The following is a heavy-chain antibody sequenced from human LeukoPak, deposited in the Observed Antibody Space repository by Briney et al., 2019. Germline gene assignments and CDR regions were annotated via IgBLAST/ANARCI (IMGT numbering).Heavy chain of an antibody. CDR2: ISGSGGST. CDR3: AKAYSGSGSYYNPGDAYDI. J-gene: IGHJ3*02. CDR1: GFTFSSYA. Sequence: GGSLRLSCAASGFTFSSYAMSWVRQAPGKGLEWVSAISGSGGSTYYADSVKGRFTISRGNSKNTLYLQMNSLRAEDTAVYYCAKAYSGSGSYYNPGDAYDIWGQGTMVTVSS. D-gene: IGHD3-10*01. V-gene: IGHV3-23*01.